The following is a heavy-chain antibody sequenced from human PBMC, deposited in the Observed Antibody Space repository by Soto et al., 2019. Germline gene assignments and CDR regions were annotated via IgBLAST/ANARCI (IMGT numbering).Heavy chain of an antibody. Sequence: GGSLRLSCAASEFTFSSYAMHWVRHVPGKGLEWVALISYDGNSKYYAVSVRGRFTISRDNSKNTLYLQMNSLRPDDTAVYYCARDREAYSGLDYPAYWGKGTLVTVS. CDR2: ISYDGNSK. CDR1: EFTFSSYA. CDR3: ARDREAYSGLDYPAY. J-gene: IGHJ4*02. V-gene: IGHV3-30-3*01. D-gene: IGHD5-12*01.